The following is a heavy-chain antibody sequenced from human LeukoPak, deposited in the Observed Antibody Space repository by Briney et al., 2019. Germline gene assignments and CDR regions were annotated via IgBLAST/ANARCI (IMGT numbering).Heavy chain of an antibody. J-gene: IGHJ4*02. Sequence: PSETLSLTCGVCSEFFSGYYWGWIRQPPGKGLEWIGDINDSGTTKYNPTLKSRVTISIDTSKKQFSLKVKSVTAADTAVYFCARLPLGAFGEVLNFDFWGQGTLVTVSS. CDR3: ARLPLGAFGEVLNFDF. CDR2: INDSGTT. CDR1: SEFFSGYY. V-gene: IGHV4-34*01. D-gene: IGHD3-10*01.